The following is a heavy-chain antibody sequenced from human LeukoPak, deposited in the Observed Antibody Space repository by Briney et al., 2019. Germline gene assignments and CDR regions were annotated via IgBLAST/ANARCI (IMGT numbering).Heavy chain of an antibody. CDR1: GYSIGSGYY. CDR2: IYHSGSA. Sequence: ASETLSLTCTVSGYSIGSGYYWGWIRQPPGKGLEWIGNIYHSGSAYFNPSLKSRVTISVDTSKNQFSLKLSSVTAADTAVYYCARVQNYAFDYWGQGTLVTVSS. D-gene: IGHD1-7*01. CDR3: ARVQNYAFDY. V-gene: IGHV4-38-2*02. J-gene: IGHJ4*02.